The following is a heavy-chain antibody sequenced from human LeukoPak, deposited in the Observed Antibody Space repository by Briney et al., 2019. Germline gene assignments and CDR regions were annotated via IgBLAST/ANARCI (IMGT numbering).Heavy chain of an antibody. Sequence: PGRSLRLSCAASGFAFSSCGMHWVRQAQGKGLEWVAVIWYDGSNKYYADSVKGRFTISRDNSKNTLYLQMSGLRAEDTAVYYCAKGEDYYDSSAKGDWFDPWGQGTLVTVSS. CDR3: AKGEDYYDSSAKGDWFDP. D-gene: IGHD3-22*01. CDR1: GFAFSSCG. CDR2: IWYDGSNK. V-gene: IGHV3-33*06. J-gene: IGHJ5*02.